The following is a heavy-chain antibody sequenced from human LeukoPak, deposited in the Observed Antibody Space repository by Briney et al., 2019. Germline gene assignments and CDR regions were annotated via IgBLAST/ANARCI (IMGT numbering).Heavy chain of an antibody. CDR3: ARIIVVVAATQGIDY. CDR2: VYYSGST. CDR1: GGSISSSSYH. V-gene: IGHV4-39*01. Sequence: SETLSLTCTVSGGSISSSSYHWGWVRQPPGKGLEWIGSVYYSGSTYYNPSLKSRVTMSVDTSKNQFSLRLSSVTAADTAVYYCARIIVVVAATQGIDYWGQGTLVTVSS. D-gene: IGHD2-15*01. J-gene: IGHJ4*02.